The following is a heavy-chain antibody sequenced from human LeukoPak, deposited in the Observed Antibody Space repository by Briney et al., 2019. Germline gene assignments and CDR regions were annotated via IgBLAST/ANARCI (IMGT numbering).Heavy chain of an antibody. J-gene: IGHJ4*02. D-gene: IGHD6-13*01. CDR1: GCSISSYY. CDR2: IYYSGST. Sequence: SETLSLTCTGSGCSISSYYWSWIRQPPGKGLDWIGYIYYSGSTNYNPSLKSRVTISVDTSKNQFSLKLSSVTAADTAVYYCVAGYSSSWYSIDYWGEGTLVTVSS. V-gene: IGHV4-59*08. CDR3: VAGYSSSWYSIDY.